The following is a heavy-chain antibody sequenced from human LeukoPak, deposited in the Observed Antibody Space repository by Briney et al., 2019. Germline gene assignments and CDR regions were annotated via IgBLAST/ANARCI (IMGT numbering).Heavy chain of an antibody. Sequence: GGSLRLSCAVSGFTCSSCWMNWVRQAPGKGLEWVATVNEDGTAKFYVDSVKGRFTIFRDNTRSSLDLQMNSLTVEDTAMYYCEAPATAWGQGTLVTVSS. V-gene: IGHV3-7*01. J-gene: IGHJ5*02. CDR2: VNEDGTAK. CDR1: GFTCSSCW. CDR3: EAPATA.